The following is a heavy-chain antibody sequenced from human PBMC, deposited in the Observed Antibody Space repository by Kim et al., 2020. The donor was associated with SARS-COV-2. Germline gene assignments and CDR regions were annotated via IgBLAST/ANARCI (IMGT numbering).Heavy chain of an antibody. V-gene: IGHV3-23*01. CDR1: GFTFSSYA. D-gene: IGHD6-19*01. J-gene: IGHJ4*02. CDR3: AKRALRARAVAGTPGY. CDR2: ISGSGGST. Sequence: GGSLRLSCAASGFTFSSYAMSWVRQAPGKGLEWVSAISGSGGSTYYADSVKGRFTISRDNSKNTLYLQMNSLRAEDTAVYYCAKRALRARAVAGTPGYWGQGTLVTVSS.